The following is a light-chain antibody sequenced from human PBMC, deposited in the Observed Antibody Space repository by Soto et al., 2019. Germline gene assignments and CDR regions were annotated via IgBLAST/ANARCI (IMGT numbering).Light chain of an antibody. CDR1: SGHSSYI. V-gene: IGLV4-60*03. J-gene: IGLJ1*01. CDR2: LEGSGSY. CDR3: ETWDSNV. Sequence: QSVLTQSSSASASLGSSVKLTCTLSSGHSSYIIAWHQQQPGKAPRYLMKLEGSGSYNKGSGVPDRFSGSSSGADRYLAISSLQSEDEADYYCETWDSNVFGTGPKLTV.